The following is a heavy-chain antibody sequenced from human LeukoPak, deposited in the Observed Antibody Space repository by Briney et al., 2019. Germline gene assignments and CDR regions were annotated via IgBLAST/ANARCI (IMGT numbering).Heavy chain of an antibody. CDR1: GFTFSSHH. CDR2: ISSSGDRT. CDR3: VRGTNSGSGNYFDY. J-gene: IGHJ4*02. Sequence: PGGSLRLACSASGFTFSSHHMRWVRQAPGKGLQYVSAISSSGDRTNYADSVKGRFTISRDNSKNTLYLRMSSLRTEDTAVYYCVRGTNSGSGNYFDYWGQGTLVTVSS. V-gene: IGHV3-64D*09. D-gene: IGHD2-15*01.